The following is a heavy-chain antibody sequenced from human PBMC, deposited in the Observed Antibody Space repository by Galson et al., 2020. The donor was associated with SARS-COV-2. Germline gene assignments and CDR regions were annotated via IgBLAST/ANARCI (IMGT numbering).Heavy chain of an antibody. Sequence: GGSLRLSCAASGFTFSSYAMHWVRQAPGKGLEWVAVISYDGSTKYYADSVKGRFTISRDNSKNTLYLQMNSLRAEDTAVYYCAREGSSTFAFDIWGQGTMVTVSS. CDR3: AREGSSTFAFDI. J-gene: IGHJ3*02. CDR1: GFTFSSYA. V-gene: IGHV3-30*01. CDR2: ISYDGSTK. D-gene: IGHD2-2*01.